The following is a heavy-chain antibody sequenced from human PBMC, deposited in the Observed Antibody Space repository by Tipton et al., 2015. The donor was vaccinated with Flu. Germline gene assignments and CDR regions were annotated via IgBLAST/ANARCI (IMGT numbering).Heavy chain of an antibody. D-gene: IGHD2/OR15-2a*01. CDR3: ARLYHFSTTFYWYFDL. V-gene: IGHV4-34*01. CDR2: ITESGTI. CDR1: GGSFSGFY. J-gene: IGHJ2*01. Sequence: TLSLTCAVYGGSFSGFYWSWVRQSPGMGLEWIGEITESGTINYNPSLESRVTLSLDTSKNQFSLNLNAVTAADTAVYYCARLYHFSTTFYWYFDLWGRGSMVTVSP.